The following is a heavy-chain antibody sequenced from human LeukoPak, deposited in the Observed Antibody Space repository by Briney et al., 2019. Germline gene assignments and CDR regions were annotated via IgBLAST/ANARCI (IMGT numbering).Heavy chain of an antibody. CDR1: GFTFSSYG. Sequence: GGSLRLSCAASGFTFSSYGMHWVRQAPGKGLEWVAVIWYDGSNKYYADSVKGRFTISRDNSKNTLYLQMNSLSAEDTAVYYCAKERNYYGSGSSTDFDFWGQGTLVTVSS. J-gene: IGHJ4*02. V-gene: IGHV3-30*02. CDR3: AKERNYYGSGSSTDFDF. D-gene: IGHD3-10*01. CDR2: IWYDGSNK.